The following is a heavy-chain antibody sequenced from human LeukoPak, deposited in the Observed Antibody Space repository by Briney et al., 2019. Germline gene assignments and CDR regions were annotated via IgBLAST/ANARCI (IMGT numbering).Heavy chain of an antibody. V-gene: IGHV3-30*04. Sequence: GGSLRLSCAASGFTFSSYAMHWVRQAPGKGLEWVAVISYDGSNKYYADSVKGRFTISRDNSKNTLYLQMNSLRAEDTAVYYXXXXXXXXXXXXXXGGGLSPNDFDYWGQGTLVTVSS. CDR3: XXXXXXXXXXXXXGGGLSPNDFDY. CDR2: ISYDGSNK. CDR1: GFTFSSYA. J-gene: IGHJ4*02. D-gene: IGHD3/OR15-3a*01.